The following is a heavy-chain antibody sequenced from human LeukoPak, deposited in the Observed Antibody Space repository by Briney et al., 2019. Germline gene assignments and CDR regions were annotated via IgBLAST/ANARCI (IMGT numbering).Heavy chain of an antibody. CDR2: IYYSGST. CDR3: ARDGLPGAMSLGI. CDR1: GGSISSYY. D-gene: IGHD2-2*01. V-gene: IGHV4-59*01. J-gene: IGHJ3*02. Sequence: SETLSPTCTVSGGSISSYYWNWIRQTPGKGLEWIGYIYYSGSTKYNPSLKSRVTISVDTSKNQFSLKLSSVTAADTAVYYCARDGLPGAMSLGIWGQGTMVTVSS.